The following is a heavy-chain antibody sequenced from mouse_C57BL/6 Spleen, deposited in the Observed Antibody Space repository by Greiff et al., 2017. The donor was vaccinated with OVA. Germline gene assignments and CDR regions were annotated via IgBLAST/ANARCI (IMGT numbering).Heavy chain of an antibody. CDR1: GYSITSGYY. CDR2: ISYDGSN. V-gene: IGHV3-6*01. Sequence: EVQLQESGPGLVKPSQSLSLTCSVTGYSITSGYYWNWIRQFPGNKLEWMGYISYDGSNNYNPSLKNRISITRDTSKNQFFLKLNSVTTEDTATYYCASLYYPWYFDVWGTGTTVTVSS. CDR3: ASLYYPWYFDV. D-gene: IGHD1-1*01. J-gene: IGHJ1*03.